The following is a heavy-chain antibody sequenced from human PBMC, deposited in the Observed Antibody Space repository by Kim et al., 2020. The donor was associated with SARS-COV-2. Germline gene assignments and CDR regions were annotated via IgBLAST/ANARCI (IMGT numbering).Heavy chain of an antibody. D-gene: IGHD4-17*01. Sequence: GGSLRLSCAASGFTFSSYGMHWVRQAPGKGLEWVAVIWYDGSNKYYADSVKGRFTISRDNSKNTLYLQMNSLRAEDTAVYYCARDPSNRLYGDYDYYYGMDVWGQGTTVTVSS. J-gene: IGHJ6*02. CDR3: ARDPSNRLYGDYDYYYGMDV. V-gene: IGHV3-33*01. CDR2: IWYDGSNK. CDR1: GFTFSSYG.